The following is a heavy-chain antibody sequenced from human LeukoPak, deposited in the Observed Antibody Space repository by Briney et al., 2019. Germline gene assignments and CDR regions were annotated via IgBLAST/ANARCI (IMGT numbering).Heavy chain of an antibody. CDR3: ARAAVAGGVNFGD. CDR2: INSDGSST. V-gene: IGHV3-74*01. J-gene: IGHJ4*02. CDR1: GFTFSSYW. D-gene: IGHD6-19*01. Sequence: GGSLRLSCAASGFTFSSYWMHWVRQAPGKGLVWVSRINSDGSSTSYADSVKGRFTISRDNSKNTLYLQMNSLRAEDTAVYYCARAAVAGGVNFGDWGQGTLVTVSS.